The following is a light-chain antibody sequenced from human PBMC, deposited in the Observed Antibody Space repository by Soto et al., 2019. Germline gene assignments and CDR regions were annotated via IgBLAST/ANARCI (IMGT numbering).Light chain of an antibody. Sequence: HSVLTHPRSLSGSSGESVTISCTEASSDVGGYNYVSWYQQHPGKAPKLMIYDVSKRPSGVPDRFSGSKSGNTASLTISGLQTEDEADYYCCSYAGRYTYVFGTGTKVTVL. J-gene: IGLJ1*01. CDR3: CSYAGRYTYV. V-gene: IGLV2-11*01. CDR1: SSDVGGYNY. CDR2: DVS.